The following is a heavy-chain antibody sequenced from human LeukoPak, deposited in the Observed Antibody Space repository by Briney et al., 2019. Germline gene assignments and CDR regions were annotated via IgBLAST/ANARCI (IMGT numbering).Heavy chain of an antibody. V-gene: IGHV3-33*01. CDR2: IWDDGSNK. CDR3: ARGHCSGGSWYGNYYYSYGMDV. Sequence: GGSLRLSCAASVFTFSIYGMHWVRQAPGKGLEWVAFIWDDGSNKYYGHSVKGRFTISRHNSKNTLYLKMNSLRVGDRTVYYCARGHCSGGSWYGNYYYSYGMDVWGQGNTVTVSS. CDR1: VFTFSIYG. J-gene: IGHJ6*02. D-gene: IGHD2-15*01.